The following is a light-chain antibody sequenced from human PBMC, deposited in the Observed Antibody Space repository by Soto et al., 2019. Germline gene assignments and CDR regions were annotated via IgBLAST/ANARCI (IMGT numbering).Light chain of an antibody. CDR1: TGAVTSGHN. J-gene: IGLJ3*02. V-gene: IGLV7-43*01. CDR2: STS. Sequence: QTVVTQEPSLTVSPGGTVTLTCASSTGAVTSGHNSNWLQQKPGQAPRSLIFSTSDKYSWTPARFSGSLLGGVAALTLSGVQLEDEAEYYCLLYFGGFGVFGRGTKLTVL. CDR3: LLYFGGFGV.